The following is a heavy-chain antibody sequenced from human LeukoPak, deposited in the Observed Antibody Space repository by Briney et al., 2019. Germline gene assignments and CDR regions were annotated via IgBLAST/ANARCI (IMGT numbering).Heavy chain of an antibody. D-gene: IGHD2-2*01. CDR2: IYYSGST. CDR1: NYSISTNYY. Sequence: PSQTLSLTCTVSNYSISTNYYWGWIRQPPGKGLEWIGYIYYSGSTNYNPSLKSRVTISVDTSKNQFSLKLSSVTAADTAVYYCARVRKDIVVVPAAHDAFDIWGQGTMVTVSS. CDR3: ARVRKDIVVVPAAHDAFDI. J-gene: IGHJ3*02. V-gene: IGHV4-59*01.